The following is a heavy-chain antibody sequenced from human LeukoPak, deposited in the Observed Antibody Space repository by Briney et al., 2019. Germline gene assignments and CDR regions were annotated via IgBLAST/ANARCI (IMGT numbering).Heavy chain of an antibody. V-gene: IGHV3-64*01. CDR3: ARRYYGSGSYQIDY. J-gene: IGHJ4*02. CDR1: GFTFGSYW. D-gene: IGHD3-10*01. CDR2: ISNSGGST. Sequence: GGSLRLSCAASGFTFGSYWMHWVRQVPGKGLEYVSAISNSGGSTYYANSVRGRFTISRDNSKNTLYLQMGSLRAEDMAVYYCARRYYGSGSYQIDYWGQGTLVTVSS.